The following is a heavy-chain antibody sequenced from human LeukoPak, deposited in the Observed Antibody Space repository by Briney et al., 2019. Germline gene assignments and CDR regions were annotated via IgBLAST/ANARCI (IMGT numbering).Heavy chain of an antibody. CDR1: GGSISGGGYY. CDR3: ARRFVSSGWFDY. CDR2: IHSSGST. J-gene: IGHJ4*02. V-gene: IGHV4-31*03. D-gene: IGHD6-19*01. Sequence: SQTLSLTCTVSGGSISGGGYYWGWIRQHPGKGLEWIGYIHSSGSTYYNPPLQSRVTISADTSKNQFSLKLSSVTAADTAVYYCARRFVSSGWFDYWGQGTLVTVSS.